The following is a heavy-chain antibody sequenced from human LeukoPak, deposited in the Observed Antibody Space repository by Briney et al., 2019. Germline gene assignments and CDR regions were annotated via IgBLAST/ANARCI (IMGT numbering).Heavy chain of an antibody. J-gene: IGHJ4*02. Sequence: GESLKISCKGSGYSFTNYWIGWVRQMPGKCLGCMGIIYPGDSDTRYSPSFQGLVTISADKSISTAYLQWSSLKASDTAMYYCARRGLANWDLYYFDYWGQGTLVTVSS. CDR1: GYSFTNYW. D-gene: IGHD7-27*01. CDR2: IYPGDSDT. CDR3: ARRGLANWDLYYFDY. V-gene: IGHV5-51*01.